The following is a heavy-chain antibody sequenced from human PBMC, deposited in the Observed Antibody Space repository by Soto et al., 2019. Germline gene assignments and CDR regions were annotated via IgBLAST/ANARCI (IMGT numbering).Heavy chain of an antibody. Sequence: ESGPTLVNPTETLTLTCTVSGFSLSNARMGVSWIRQPPGKALEWLAHIFSNDEKSYSTSLKSRLTISKDTSKSQVVLTMTNMDPVDTATYYCARTRIAAAGRSDWFDPWGQGTLVTVSS. CDR2: IFSNDEK. D-gene: IGHD6-13*01. V-gene: IGHV2-26*01. CDR1: GFSLSNARMG. CDR3: ARTRIAAAGRSDWFDP. J-gene: IGHJ5*02.